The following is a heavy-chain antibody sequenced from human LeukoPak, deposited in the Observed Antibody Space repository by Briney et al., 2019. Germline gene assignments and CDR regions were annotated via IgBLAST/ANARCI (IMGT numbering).Heavy chain of an antibody. V-gene: IGHV3-23*01. CDR3: AKKVVVGATSPYSDFQD. J-gene: IGHJ1*01. CDR2: ISGSGVTT. Sequence: GGSLRLSCVASGFTFSSYAMSWVRQAPGKGLEWVSAISGSGVTTHYAGSVKGRFSISRDNSKSTLYLQMNSLRAEDTALYYCAKKVVVGATSPYSDFQDWGQGTLVTVSS. CDR1: GFTFSSYA. D-gene: IGHD1-26*01.